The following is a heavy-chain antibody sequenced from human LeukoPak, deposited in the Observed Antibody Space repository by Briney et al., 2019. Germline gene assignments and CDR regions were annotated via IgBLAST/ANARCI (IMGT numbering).Heavy chain of an antibody. J-gene: IGHJ5*02. CDR2: INPNSGGT. D-gene: IGHD2-15*01. CDR1: GYTFTGYY. V-gene: IGHV1-2*02. Sequence: GASVKVSCKASGYTFTGYYMHWVRQAPGQGLEWMGWINPNSGGTNYAQKFQGRVTMTRDTSISTVYMALSRLRSDDTAVYYCARGPPEYCSGGSCYSGRNWIDPWGQGTLATVSS. CDR3: ARGPPEYCSGGSCYSGRNWIDP.